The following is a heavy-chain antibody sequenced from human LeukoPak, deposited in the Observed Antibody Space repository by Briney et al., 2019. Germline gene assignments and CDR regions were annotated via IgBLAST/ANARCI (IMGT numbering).Heavy chain of an antibody. CDR3: AREVVTQGVDY. CDR1: GGSISSGGYY. V-gene: IGHV4-61*08. J-gene: IGHJ4*02. D-gene: IGHD4-23*01. CDR2: IYYSGST. Sequence: SETLSLTCTVSGGSISSGGYYWSWIRQPPGKGLEWIGYIYYSGSTNYNPSLKSRVTISVDTSKNQFSLKLSSVTAADTAMYYCAREVVTQGVDYWGQGTLVTVSS.